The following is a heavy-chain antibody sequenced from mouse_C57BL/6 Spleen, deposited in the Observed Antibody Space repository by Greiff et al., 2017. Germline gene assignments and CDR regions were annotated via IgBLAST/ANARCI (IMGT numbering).Heavy chain of an antibody. CDR3: ARTYGDDGSFDV. J-gene: IGHJ1*03. CDR1: GFSLTSYG. CDR2: IWRGGST. V-gene: IGHV2-2*01. Sequence: VQVVESGPGLVQPSQSLSITCTVSGFSLTSYGVHWVRQSPGKGLEWLGVIWRGGSTDYNAAFISRLSISKDNSKSQVFFKMNSLQADDTAIYYCARTYGDDGSFDVWGTGTTVTVSS. D-gene: IGHD2-2*01.